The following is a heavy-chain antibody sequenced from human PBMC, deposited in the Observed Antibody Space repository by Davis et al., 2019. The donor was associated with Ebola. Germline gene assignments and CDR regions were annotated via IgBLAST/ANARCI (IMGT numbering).Heavy chain of an antibody. CDR2: IYPDDSNV. D-gene: IGHD5/OR15-5a*01. V-gene: IGHV5-51*01. Sequence: GEFLKIYCQGSGYSFTTNWIGRVRQMSGKGLEWMGIIYPDDSNVRYSPPFQGQVTMSVEKSISTAYLQWSSLKASDTAMYYCVRRPNRVSGPFYYWGQGTLVTVSS. CDR1: GYSFTTNW. J-gene: IGHJ4*02. CDR3: VRRPNRVSGPFYY.